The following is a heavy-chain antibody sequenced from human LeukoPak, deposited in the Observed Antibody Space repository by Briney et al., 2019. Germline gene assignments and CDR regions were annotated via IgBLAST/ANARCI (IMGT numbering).Heavy chain of an antibody. CDR1: GGSFSGYY. Sequence: SETLSLTCAVYGGSFSGYYWTWIRQPPGKGLEWIGEINHSGSTNYNPSLKSRVTMSVDTSMNQFSLRLNSVAAADTAVYYCARAYGSGSYHSNWFESWGQGTLVIVSS. CDR2: INHSGST. CDR3: ARAYGSGSYHSNWFES. V-gene: IGHV4-34*01. D-gene: IGHD3-10*01. J-gene: IGHJ5*01.